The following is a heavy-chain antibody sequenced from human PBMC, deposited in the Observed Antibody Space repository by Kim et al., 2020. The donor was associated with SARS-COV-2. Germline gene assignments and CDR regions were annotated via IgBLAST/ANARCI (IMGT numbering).Heavy chain of an antibody. V-gene: IGHV3-15*01. J-gene: IGHJ3*02. CDR2: IKSKTDGGTT. CDR3: TTDHRGERGGAFDI. CDR1: GFTFSNAW. Sequence: GGSLRLSCAASGFTFSNAWMSWVRQAPGKGLEWVGRIKSKTDGGTTDYAAPVKGRFTISRDDSKNTLYLQMNSLKTEDTAVYYCTTDHRGERGGAFDIWGQGTMVTVSS. D-gene: IGHD3-10*01.